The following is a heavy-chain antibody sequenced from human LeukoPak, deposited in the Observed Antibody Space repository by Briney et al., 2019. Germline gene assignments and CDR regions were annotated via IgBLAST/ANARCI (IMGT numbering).Heavy chain of an antibody. CDR2: ISDSGGNT. CDR1: GFSFSSYG. CDR3: TSPGPTVTYVDY. V-gene: IGHV3-23*01. Sequence: GGSLRLSCAASGFSFSSYGMSWVRQAPGKGLEWVSAISDSGGNTYYADSVKGRLTISRDNSKNTLYLQMNSLKTEDTAVYYCTSPGPTVTYVDYWGQGTLVTVSS. J-gene: IGHJ4*02. D-gene: IGHD4-17*01.